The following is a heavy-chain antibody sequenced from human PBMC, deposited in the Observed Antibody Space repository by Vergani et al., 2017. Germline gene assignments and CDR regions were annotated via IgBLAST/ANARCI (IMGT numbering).Heavy chain of an antibody. CDR2: IVVGSGNT. Sequence: QMQLVQSGPEVKKPGTSVKVSCKASGFTFTSSAMQWVRQARGQRLEWIGWIVVGSGNTNYAQKFQERVTITRDMSTSTAYMELSSLRSEDTAVYYCATRIFLRRWIAIASHNYYFDYWGQGTLVTVSS. D-gene: IGHD4-23*01. V-gene: IGHV1-58*02. CDR1: GFTFTSSA. J-gene: IGHJ4*02. CDR3: ATRIFLRRWIAIASHNYYFDY.